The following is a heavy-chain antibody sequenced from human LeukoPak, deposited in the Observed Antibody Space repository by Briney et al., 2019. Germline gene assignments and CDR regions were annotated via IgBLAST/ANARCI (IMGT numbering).Heavy chain of an antibody. J-gene: IGHJ4*02. D-gene: IGHD6-19*01. CDR1: GYTFTSYY. Sequence: ASVRVSCKASGYTFTSYYMHWVRQAPGQGLEWMGIINPSGGSTSYAQKFQGRVTMTRDTSTSTVCMELSSLRSEDTAVYYCARGIAVAGTLDYWGQGTLVTVSS. CDR3: ARGIAVAGTLDY. V-gene: IGHV1-46*01. CDR2: INPSGGST.